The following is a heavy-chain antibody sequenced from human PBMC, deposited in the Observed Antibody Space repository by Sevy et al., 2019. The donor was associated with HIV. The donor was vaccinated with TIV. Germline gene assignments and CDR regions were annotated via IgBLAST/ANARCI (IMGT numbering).Heavy chain of an antibody. Sequence: SETLSLTCTVSGGSISSSSYYWGWIRQPPGKGLEWIGSIYYGGSTYYNPSLKSRVTISVDTSKNQFSLKLSSVTAADTAVYYCARESFVAGRVGGFDYWGQGTLVTVSS. CDR3: ARESFVAGRVGGFDY. CDR2: IYYGGST. CDR1: GGSISSSSYY. D-gene: IGHD6-19*01. V-gene: IGHV4-39*02. J-gene: IGHJ4*02.